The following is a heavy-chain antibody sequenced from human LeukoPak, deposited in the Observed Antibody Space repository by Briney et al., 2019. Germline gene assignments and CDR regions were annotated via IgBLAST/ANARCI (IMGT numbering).Heavy chain of an antibody. CDR1: GCTFTSYG. V-gene: IGHV1-18*01. D-gene: IGHD6-19*01. CDR3: ARDYSSGWYKGSFL. Sequence: ASVKVSCKASGCTFTSYGISWVRQAPGQGLERMGWISAYNGNTNYAQKLQGRVTMTTDTSTSTAYMELRSLRSDDTAVYYCARDYSSGWYKGSFLWGQGILVTVSS. CDR2: ISAYNGNT. J-gene: IGHJ4*02.